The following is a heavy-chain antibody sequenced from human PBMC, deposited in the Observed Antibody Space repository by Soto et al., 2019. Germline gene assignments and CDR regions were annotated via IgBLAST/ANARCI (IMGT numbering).Heavy chain of an antibody. CDR1: GYTLTELS. CDR2: FDPEDGET. CDR3: ATGRPGYYYDSSGYRLDY. J-gene: IGHJ4*02. D-gene: IGHD3-22*01. Sequence: ASVKVSCKVSGYTLTELSMHWVRQAPGKGLEWMGGFDPEDGETIYAQKFQGRVTMTEDTSTDTAYMELSSLRSEDTAVYYCATGRPGYYYDSSGYRLDYWGQGTLVTVSS. V-gene: IGHV1-24*01.